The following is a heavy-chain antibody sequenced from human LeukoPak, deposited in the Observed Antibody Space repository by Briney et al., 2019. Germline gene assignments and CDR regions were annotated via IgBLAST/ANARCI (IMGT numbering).Heavy chain of an antibody. V-gene: IGHV3-30-3*01. CDR3: VSGQFGYYGVY. CDR2: ISYDGSNK. J-gene: IGHJ4*02. Sequence: SGGSLRLSCAASGFTFSSYAMHWVRQAPGKGLEWVAVISYDGSNKYYADSVKGRFTISRDNAKDSLYLQMSSLRAEDTAVYYCVSGQFGYYGVYWDQGTLVTVSS. D-gene: IGHD2-15*01. CDR1: GFTFSSYA.